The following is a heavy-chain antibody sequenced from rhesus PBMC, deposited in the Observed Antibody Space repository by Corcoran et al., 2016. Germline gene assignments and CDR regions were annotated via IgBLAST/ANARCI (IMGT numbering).Heavy chain of an antibody. Sequence: QVQLQESGPGLVKPSETLSLTCAVSGGSFSSYWWSWIRQPPGKGLEWIGEINGNSGSTNYNPSLKSRVTISKDASKNQFSLKLGSVTAADTAVYYCARYYGRGYIDYWGQGVLVTVSS. CDR1: GGSFSSYW. J-gene: IGHJ4*01. V-gene: IGHV4-80*01. CDR3: ARYYGRGYIDY. D-gene: IGHD2-39*01. CDR2: INGNSGST.